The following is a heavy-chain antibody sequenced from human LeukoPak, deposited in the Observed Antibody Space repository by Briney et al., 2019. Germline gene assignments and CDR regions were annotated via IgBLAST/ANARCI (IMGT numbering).Heavy chain of an antibody. CDR1: GFTFSSYT. D-gene: IGHD1-7*01. V-gene: IGHV3-23*01. CDR2: ISGRGDYT. CDR3: ARDRTNWNYGGDNWFDP. Sequence: GGSLRLSCAASGFTFSSYTMSWVRQAPGKGLEWVAGISGRGDYTNYVDSVKGRFTISRDNSKNTLYLQMNSLRAEDTAVYYCARDRTNWNYGGDNWFDPWGQGTLVTVSS. J-gene: IGHJ5*02.